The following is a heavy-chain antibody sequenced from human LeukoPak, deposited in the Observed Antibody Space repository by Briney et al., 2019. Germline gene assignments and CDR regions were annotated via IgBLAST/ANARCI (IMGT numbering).Heavy chain of an antibody. D-gene: IGHD2-15*01. CDR1: AFTFSTYW. CDR3: ARDVVTLDF. CDR2: INSDGSST. V-gene: IGHV3-74*01. J-gene: IGHJ4*02. Sequence: GGSLRLSCAASAFTFSTYWMHCVRQAPGKGLVWVSRINSDGSSTRYADSVKGRFTISSDNAKNTLYLQMNSLRAEDTAVYYCARDVVTLDFWGKGTLVTVSS.